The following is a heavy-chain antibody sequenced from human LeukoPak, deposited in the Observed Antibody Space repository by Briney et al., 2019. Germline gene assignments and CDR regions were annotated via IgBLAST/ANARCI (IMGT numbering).Heavy chain of an antibody. J-gene: IGHJ5*02. V-gene: IGHV3-23*01. D-gene: IGHD4-23*01. Sequence: GASLRLSCAASGCTFSAYAMSWVRQAPGKGLEWVSTVTTSGGNTYYADSVRGRFTISRDNSKNTLYLQINSLRAEDTAVYYCAKDPVGRFDPWGQGALVTVSS. CDR2: VTTSGGNT. CDR3: AKDPVGRFDP. CDR1: GCTFSAYA.